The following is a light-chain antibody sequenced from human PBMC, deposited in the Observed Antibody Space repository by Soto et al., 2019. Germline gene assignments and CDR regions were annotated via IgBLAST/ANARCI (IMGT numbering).Light chain of an antibody. CDR2: KAS. CDR3: QQYNSYPWT. CDR1: QSIGTW. Sequence: DIQMTQSPSTLSASVGERVTITCRASQSIGTWLAWHQQKPGQVPKLLISKASSLESGVPSRFSGSGSGTEFTLTISSLQPDDFATYYCQQYNSYPWTFGQGTKVDIK. J-gene: IGKJ1*01. V-gene: IGKV1-5*03.